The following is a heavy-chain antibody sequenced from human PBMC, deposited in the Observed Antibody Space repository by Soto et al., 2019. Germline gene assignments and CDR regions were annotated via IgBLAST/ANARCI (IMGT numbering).Heavy chain of an antibody. CDR3: ARRTSSGWYDEYFQH. Sequence: PSETLSLTCAVSGGSISSGGYSWSWIRQPPGKGLEWIGYIYHSGSTYYNPSLKSRVTISVDTSKNQFSLKLSSVTAADTAVYYCARRTSSGWYDEYFQHWGQGTLVTVSS. D-gene: IGHD6-19*01. V-gene: IGHV4-30-2*03. J-gene: IGHJ1*01. CDR2: IYHSGST. CDR1: GGSISSGGYS.